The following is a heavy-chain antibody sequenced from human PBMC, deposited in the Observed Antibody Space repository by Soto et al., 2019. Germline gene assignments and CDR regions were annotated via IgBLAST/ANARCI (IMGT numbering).Heavy chain of an antibody. CDR3: AVQDYYDSSGRDY. CDR2: ISGSGGST. Sequence: GGSLRLSCAASGFTFSSYGRSWVRQDPGKGLEWVSAISGSGGSTYYADSVKGRFTISRDNSKNTLYLQMNSLRAEDTAVYYCAVQDYYDSSGRDYWGQGTLVTVSS. J-gene: IGHJ4*02. V-gene: IGHV3-23*01. D-gene: IGHD3-22*01. CDR1: GFTFSSYG.